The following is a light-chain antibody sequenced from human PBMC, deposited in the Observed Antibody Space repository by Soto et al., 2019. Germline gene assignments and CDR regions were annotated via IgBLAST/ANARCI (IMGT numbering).Light chain of an antibody. Sequence: QSVLTQPASVSGSPGQSITISCSGSSSDVGNGYDSVSWYQQHPGKAPKLIIYEVTNRPSGVSSRFSGSKSGNTASLTISGLQAEDEADYYCSSFTASVAPYVFGTGTKVTVL. CDR1: SSDVGNGYDS. CDR2: EVT. V-gene: IGLV2-14*01. J-gene: IGLJ1*01. CDR3: SSFTASVAPYV.